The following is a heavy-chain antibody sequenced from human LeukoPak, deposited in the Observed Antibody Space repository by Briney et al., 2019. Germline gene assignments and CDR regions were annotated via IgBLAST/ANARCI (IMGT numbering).Heavy chain of an antibody. CDR2: ITGSSSYI. CDR3: ARGFADFVWGSYPSSY. V-gene: IGHV3-21*01. Sequence: GRSLRLSCAASGFTFSSYSMNWVRQAPGKGLEWVSSITGSSSYIHYADPVKGRFTISRDNAKNSLYLQMNSLRAEDTAVYYCARGFADFVWGSYPSSYWGQGILVTVSS. D-gene: IGHD3-16*02. J-gene: IGHJ4*02. CDR1: GFTFSSYS.